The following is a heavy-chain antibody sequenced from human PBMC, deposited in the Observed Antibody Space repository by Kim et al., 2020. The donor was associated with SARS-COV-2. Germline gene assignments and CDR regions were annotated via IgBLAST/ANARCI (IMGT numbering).Heavy chain of an antibody. CDR2: ISAGNRET. Sequence: ASVKVSCKASGYTSTNYAIHWLRQAPGQRLEWVGWISAGNRETKYSQRFQGRVTITRDTSANTADMELSSLTSDDTAVYYCARGSGFILDYWGQGTLVTVSS. CDR3: ARGSGFILDY. D-gene: IGHD3-10*01. V-gene: IGHV1-3*01. CDR1: GYTSTNYA. J-gene: IGHJ4*02.